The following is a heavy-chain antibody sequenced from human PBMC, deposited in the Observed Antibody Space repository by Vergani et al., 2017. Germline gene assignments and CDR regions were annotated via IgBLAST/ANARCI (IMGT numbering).Heavy chain of an antibody. J-gene: IGHJ4*02. V-gene: IGHV1-8*01. CDR2: MNPNSGNT. D-gene: IGHD3-3*01. Sequence: QVQLVQSGAEVKKPGASVKVSCKASGYTFTSYDINWVRQATGQGLEWMGWMNPNSGNTGYAQKFQGRVTMTRNTSISTAYMELSSLRSEDTAVYYCARDRTIFGVVILTFDYWGQGTLVTVSS. CDR1: GYTFTSYD. CDR3: ARDRTIFGVVILTFDY.